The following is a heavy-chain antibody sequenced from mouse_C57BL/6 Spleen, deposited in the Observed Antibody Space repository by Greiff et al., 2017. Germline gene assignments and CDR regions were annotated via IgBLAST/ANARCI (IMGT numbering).Heavy chain of an antibody. D-gene: IGHD1-1*01. CDR2: IFPDSGGT. Sequence: QVQLQQSGAELVKPGASVKLSCKASGYTFTGYWMHWVKQRPGHGLEWIGGIFPDSGGTNYNEKFKGKATLTADTSSNTAYMQLRSLTSGDTAVXYCTRYDGALDYWGQGTTLTVSS. J-gene: IGHJ2*01. CDR1: GYTFTGYW. CDR3: TRYDGALDY. V-gene: IGHV1-9*01.